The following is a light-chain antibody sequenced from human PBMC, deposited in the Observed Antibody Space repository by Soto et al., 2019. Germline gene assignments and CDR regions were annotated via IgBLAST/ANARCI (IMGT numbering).Light chain of an antibody. CDR2: GAS. CDR3: QQYGSSPRT. J-gene: IGKJ1*01. CDR1: QSVSNNY. Sequence: IVLTQSPGTLSLSPGERATLPCRASQSVSNNYLAWYQQKPGQAPRLLIYGASNRATGIPARFSGSGSGTDFTLTISRLEPEDFAVYFCQQYGSSPRTFGQGTKVDIK. V-gene: IGKV3-20*01.